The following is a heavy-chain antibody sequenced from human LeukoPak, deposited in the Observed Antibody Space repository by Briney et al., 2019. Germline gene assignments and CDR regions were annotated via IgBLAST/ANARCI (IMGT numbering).Heavy chain of an antibody. CDR3: ARALYCSSTSCFYFDY. CDR1: GGSISSYY. Sequence: PSETLSLTCTVSGGSISSYYWSWIRQPAGKGLEWIGRIYSSGSTNYNPSLKSRVTTSVDTSKNQFSLKLTSVTAADTAVYYCARALYCSSTSCFYFDYWGQGTLVTVSS. V-gene: IGHV4-4*07. D-gene: IGHD2-2*01. J-gene: IGHJ4*02. CDR2: IYSSGST.